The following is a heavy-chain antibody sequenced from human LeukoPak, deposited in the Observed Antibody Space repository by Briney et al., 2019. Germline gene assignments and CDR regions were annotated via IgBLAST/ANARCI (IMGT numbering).Heavy chain of an antibody. J-gene: IGHJ5*02. CDR1: GGTFSSYA. V-gene: IGHV1-69*05. CDR3: ARAIVVVPAAIGWFDP. D-gene: IGHD2-2*01. Sequence: SVKVSCKASGGTFSSYAISWVRQAPGQGLEWMGGIIPIFGTANYAQKFQGRVTITTDESTSTTYMELSNLRSEDTAVYYCARAIVVVPAAIGWFDPWGQGTLVTVSS. CDR2: IIPIFGTA.